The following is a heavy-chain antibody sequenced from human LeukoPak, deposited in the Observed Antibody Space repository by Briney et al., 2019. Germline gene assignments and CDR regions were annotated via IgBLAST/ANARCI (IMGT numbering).Heavy chain of an antibody. J-gene: IGHJ4*02. CDR1: GFTFSSYA. CDR3: AKDGAAACTSSFDY. D-gene: IGHD6-13*01. Sequence: PGGSLRLSCAAYGFTFSSYAMSWVRQAPGKGLEWVSGISGSGGSTYYADSVKGRFTISRDNSKNTLYLQMNSLRAEDTAVYYCAKDGAAACTSSFDYWGQGTLVTVSS. V-gene: IGHV3-23*01. CDR2: ISGSGGST.